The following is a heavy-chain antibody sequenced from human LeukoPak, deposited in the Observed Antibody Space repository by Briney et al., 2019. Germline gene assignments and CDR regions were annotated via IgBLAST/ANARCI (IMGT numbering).Heavy chain of an antibody. V-gene: IGHV3-23*01. CDR2: ISKSSDAT. Sequence: GGSLRLSCAASGFTFINYAMSWVRQAPGKGLEWVSLISKSSDATYYAPSVKGRFTISRDNSKNTLYLQMNSLRAEDTAVYYCAKGSGIEGRKFDYWGQGTLVTVSS. D-gene: IGHD3-10*01. J-gene: IGHJ4*02. CDR3: AKGSGIEGRKFDY. CDR1: GFTFINYA.